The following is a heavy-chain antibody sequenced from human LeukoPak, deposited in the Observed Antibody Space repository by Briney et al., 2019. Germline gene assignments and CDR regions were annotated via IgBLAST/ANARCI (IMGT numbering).Heavy chain of an antibody. CDR2: INWNGGST. CDR1: GFTFDDYG. V-gene: IGHV3-20*04. Sequence: PGGSLGLSCAASGFTFDDYGMTWVRQAPGKGLEWVSGINWNGGSTGYGDSVKGRFTISRDSTKNSLYLQMNSLRAEDTALFYCARFREGTTHFDYWGQGTLVTVSS. CDR3: ARFREGTTHFDY. D-gene: IGHD1-7*01. J-gene: IGHJ4*02.